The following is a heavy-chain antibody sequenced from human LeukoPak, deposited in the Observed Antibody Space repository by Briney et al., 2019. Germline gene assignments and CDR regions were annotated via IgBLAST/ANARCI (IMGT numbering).Heavy chain of an antibody. J-gene: IGHJ6*02. CDR2: ISAYNGNT. D-gene: IGHD2-2*01. CDR3: ARDQAPDCSSTSCYYYYGMDV. CDR1: GYTFTSYG. V-gene: IGHV1-18*01. Sequence: ASVKVSCKASGYTFTSYGISWVRQAPGQGLEWMGWISAYNGNTNYAQKVQGRVTMTTDTSTSTAYMELRSLRSDDTAVYYCARDQAPDCSSTSCYYYYGMDVWGQGTTVTVSS.